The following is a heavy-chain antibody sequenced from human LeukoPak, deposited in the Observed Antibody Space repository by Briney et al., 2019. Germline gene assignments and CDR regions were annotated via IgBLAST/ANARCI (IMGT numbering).Heavy chain of an antibody. D-gene: IGHD3-3*01. J-gene: IGHJ3*02. CDR3: ARGSARGDFWSGYYPPGAFDI. V-gene: IGHV1-2*02. CDR2: INPNSGGT. CDR1: GYTFTGYY. Sequence: ASVKVSCKASGYTFTGYYMHWVRQAPGQGLEWMGWINPNSGGTNYAQKFQGRVTMTRDTSISTAYMELSRLRSDDTAVYYCARGSARGDFWSGYYPPGAFDIWGQGTMVTVSS.